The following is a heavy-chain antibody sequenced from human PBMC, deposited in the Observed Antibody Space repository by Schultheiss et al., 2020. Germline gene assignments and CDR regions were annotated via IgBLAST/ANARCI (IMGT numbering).Heavy chain of an antibody. CDR1: GFSLNNAKMG. Sequence: SGPTLVKPTQTLTLTCTFSGFSLNNAKMGVSWIRQPPGKALEWLALIDWDDDKYYSTSLKTRLTISKDTSKNQVVLTMTNMDPVDTATYYCARIPGSPSGRMPHYYYMDVWGKGTTVTVSS. J-gene: IGHJ6*03. V-gene: IGHV2-70*01. CDR3: ARIPGSPSGRMPHYYYMDV. CDR2: IDWDDDK. D-gene: IGHD3-3*01.